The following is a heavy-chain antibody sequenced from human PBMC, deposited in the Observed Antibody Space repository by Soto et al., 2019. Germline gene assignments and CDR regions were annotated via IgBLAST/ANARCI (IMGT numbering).Heavy chain of an antibody. CDR2: INAYNGNT. CDR3: ARDWFGVDY. CDR1: GYTFTSYG. Sequence: QVQLVQSGAEVKKPGASVKVSCKASGYTFTSYGISWVRQAPGQGLEWMGWINAYNGNTNCAQNFQGRVTMTTDTFTRTAYMELRSQRSDDTAVYYCARDWFGVDYWGQGTLVTVSS. V-gene: IGHV1-18*01. J-gene: IGHJ4*02. D-gene: IGHD3-16*01.